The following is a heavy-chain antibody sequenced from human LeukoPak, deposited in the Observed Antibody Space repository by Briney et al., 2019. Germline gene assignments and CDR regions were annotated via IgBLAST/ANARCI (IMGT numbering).Heavy chain of an antibody. Sequence: SETLSLTCAVSGGSISSSNWWSWVRQPPGKGLEWIGEIYHSGSTNYNPSLKSRVTISVDKSKNRFSLKLSSVTAADTAVYYCARAGGSSSLPFDYWGQGTLVTVSS. D-gene: IGHD6-13*01. CDR1: GGSISSSNW. J-gene: IGHJ4*02. V-gene: IGHV4-4*02. CDR3: ARAGGSSSLPFDY. CDR2: IYHSGST.